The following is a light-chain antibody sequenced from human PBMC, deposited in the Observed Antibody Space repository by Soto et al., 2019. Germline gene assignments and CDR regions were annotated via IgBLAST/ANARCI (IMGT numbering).Light chain of an antibody. J-gene: IGKJ5*01. CDR3: QQYASSPYT. CDR2: SVS. V-gene: IGKV2-28*01. Sequence: DIVMTQTPPSLPVNPGEPASISYRSSQSLLHSNGYTYLHWNLQKPGQSPQLLIYSVSNHLSGVPDRFSGSGSGTDFTLTISRLESEDFAVYCCQQYASSPYTFGLGTRLEIK. CDR1: QSLLHSNGYTY.